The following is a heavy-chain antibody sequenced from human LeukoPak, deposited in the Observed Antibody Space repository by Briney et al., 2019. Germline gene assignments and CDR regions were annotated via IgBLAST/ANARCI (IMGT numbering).Heavy chain of an antibody. CDR2: VYYSGTT. CDR3: ARDCGGDSYLGAFDI. V-gene: IGHV4-59*13. D-gene: IGHD2-21*02. CDR1: GGSIHTYY. J-gene: IGHJ3*02. Sequence: SETLSLTCSVSGGSIHTYYWTWIRQPPGKGLEWIGNVYYSGTTYYNPSLKSRLTTSVDTSKNQFSLKLNSVTAADTAVYFCARDCGGDSYLGAFDIWGQGTVVTVSS.